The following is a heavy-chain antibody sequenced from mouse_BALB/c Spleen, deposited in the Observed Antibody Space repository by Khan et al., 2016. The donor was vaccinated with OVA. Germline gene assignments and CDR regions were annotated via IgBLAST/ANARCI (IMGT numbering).Heavy chain of an antibody. CDR3: AIGNYYGYTMDY. J-gene: IGHJ4*01. Sequence: EVQLQESGPGLVKPSQSLSLTCTVTGYSITSNYAWNWIRQFPGNKLEWMGYISYSGLTSSNPSLKSRISITRDTSKNQLFLQLNSVTTEDTATYYCAIGNYYGYTMDYWGQGTSVTVSS. V-gene: IGHV3-2*02. D-gene: IGHD1-1*01. CDR1: GYSITSNYA. CDR2: ISYSGLT.